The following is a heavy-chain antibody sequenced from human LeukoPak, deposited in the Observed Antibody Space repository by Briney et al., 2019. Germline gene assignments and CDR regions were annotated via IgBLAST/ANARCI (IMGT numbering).Heavy chain of an antibody. CDR2: IYYSGST. J-gene: IGHJ4*02. Sequence: PSETLSLTCTVSGGSISSYYWSWIRQPPGKGLEWIGYIYYSGSTNYNPSLKSRVTISVDTSKNQFSLKLSSVTAADTAVYYCSGSYLVLPTPRSFDYWGQGTLVTVSS. D-gene: IGHD1-26*01. CDR3: SGSYLVLPTPRSFDY. CDR1: GGSISSYY. V-gene: IGHV4-59*01.